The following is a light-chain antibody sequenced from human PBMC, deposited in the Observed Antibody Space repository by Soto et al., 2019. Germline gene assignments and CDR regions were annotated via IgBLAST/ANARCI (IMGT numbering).Light chain of an antibody. CDR1: QSVSSN. Sequence: EIVITQSPATLSVSPGERATLSCRASQSVSSNLAWYQQKPGQAPRLLIYGTSTRATGIPARFSGSGFGTEFTLTISSXQSEDFAVYYCQQYNNWPLTFGQGTKVDIK. J-gene: IGKJ1*01. CDR2: GTS. V-gene: IGKV3-15*01. CDR3: QQYNNWPLT.